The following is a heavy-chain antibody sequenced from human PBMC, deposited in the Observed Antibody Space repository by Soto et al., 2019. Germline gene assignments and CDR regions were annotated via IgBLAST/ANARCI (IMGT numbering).Heavy chain of an antibody. J-gene: IGHJ5*02. CDR3: ARACSSTSRTNWFDP. CDR1: GFTFSSYS. D-gene: IGHD2-2*01. CDR2: ISSSSSYI. V-gene: IGHV3-21*01. Sequence: AGGSLRLSCAASGFTFSSYSMNWVRQAPGKGLEWVSSISSSSSYIYYADSVKGRFTISRDNAKNSLYLQMNSLRAEDTAVYYCARACSSTSRTNWFDPWGQGTLVTVSS.